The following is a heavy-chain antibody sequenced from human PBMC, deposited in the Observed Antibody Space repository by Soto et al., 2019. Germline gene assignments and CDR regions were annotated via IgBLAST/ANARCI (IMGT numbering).Heavy chain of an antibody. Sequence: QVQLVQSGAEVKKPGASVKVSCKASGYTFTSYAMHWVRQAPGQRLEWMGWINAGNGNTKYSQKFQGRVTITRDTSASTDYMELSSLRSEDTAVYYCARHQGELWFGEHYGMDVWGQGTTVTVSS. CDR3: ARHQGELWFGEHYGMDV. D-gene: IGHD3-10*01. V-gene: IGHV1-3*01. CDR1: GYTFTSYA. J-gene: IGHJ6*02. CDR2: INAGNGNT.